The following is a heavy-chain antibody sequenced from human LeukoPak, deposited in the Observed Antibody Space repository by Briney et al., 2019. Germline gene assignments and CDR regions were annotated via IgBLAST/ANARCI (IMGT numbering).Heavy chain of an antibody. Sequence: GSSVTVPCKASGYTFTGYYMHWVRQAPGQGLEWMGWINPNSGGTNYAQKFQGRVTMTRDTSISTAYMELSRLRSDDTAVYYCARGPDYGSGSYYNYYYHGMDVWCQQRTLTVSS. V-gene: IGHV1-2*02. CDR2: INPNSGGT. D-gene: IGHD3-10*01. J-gene: IGHJ6*02. CDR1: GYTFTGYY. CDR3: ARGPDYGSGSYYNYYYHGMDV.